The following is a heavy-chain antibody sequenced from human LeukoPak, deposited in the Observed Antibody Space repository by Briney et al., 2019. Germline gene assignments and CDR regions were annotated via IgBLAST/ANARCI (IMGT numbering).Heavy chain of an antibody. CDR1: GFTFSSYD. D-gene: IGHD6-13*01. J-gene: IGHJ4*02. V-gene: IGHV3-30*18. Sequence: GGSLRLSCTASGFTFSSYDMHWVRQAPGKGLEWVAVISYDRSNKDYADSVKGRFTISRDNSKNTLYVQMNSLRAEDTAVYYCAKAIAAADRYYFDYWGQGTLVTVSS. CDR2: ISYDRSNK. CDR3: AKAIAAADRYYFDY.